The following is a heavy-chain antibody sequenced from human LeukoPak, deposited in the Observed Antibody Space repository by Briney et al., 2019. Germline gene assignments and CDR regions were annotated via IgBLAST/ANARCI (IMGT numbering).Heavy chain of an antibody. J-gene: IGHJ6*02. D-gene: IGHD4-17*01. V-gene: IGHV3-23*01. CDR1: GFTFSSYA. CDR3: AKDPTTVTTNVGYYYYYGMDV. CDR2: ISGSGGST. Sequence: GGSLRLSCAASGFTFSSYAMSWVRQAPGKGLEWVSAISGSGGSTYYADSVKGRFTISRDNSKNTLYLQMNSLRAEDTAVYYCAKDPTTVTTNVGYYYYYGMDVWGQGTTVTVSS.